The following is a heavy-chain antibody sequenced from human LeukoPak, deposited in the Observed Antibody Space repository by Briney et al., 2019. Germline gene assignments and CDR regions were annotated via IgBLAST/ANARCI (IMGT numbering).Heavy chain of an antibody. CDR2: SSTYNGKT. V-gene: IGHV1-18*01. D-gene: IGHD3-16*02. CDR1: GYTFSNYG. J-gene: IGHJ1*01. Sequence: GASVKVSCKASGYTFSNYGISWVRQAPGQGLEWMGWSSTYNGKTDYAQKLQGRVTMTTDTSTSTAYMELRSLRSDDTAMYYCARGLLTFGGVIGGPQALEYFQHWGQGTLVTVSS. CDR3: ARGLLTFGGVIGGPQALEYFQH.